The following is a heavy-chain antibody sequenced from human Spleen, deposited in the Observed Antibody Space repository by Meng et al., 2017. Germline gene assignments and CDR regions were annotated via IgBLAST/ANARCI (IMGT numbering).Heavy chain of an antibody. J-gene: IGHJ4*02. Sequence: QVQLWQGAAGSFTPSGSLSLTGVGSGGSFSDYYWSWIRQPPGKGLEWIGEINHSGSTNYNPSLESRATISVDTSQNNLSLKLSSVTAADSAVYYCARGPTTMAHDFGYWGQGTLVTVSS. CDR1: GGSFSDYY. CDR2: INHSGST. D-gene: IGHD4-11*01. V-gene: IGHV4-34*01. CDR3: ARGPTTMAHDFGY.